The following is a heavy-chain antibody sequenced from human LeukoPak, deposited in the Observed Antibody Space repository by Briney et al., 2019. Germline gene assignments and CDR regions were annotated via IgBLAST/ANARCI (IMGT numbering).Heavy chain of an antibody. CDR1: GGSISSHTW. V-gene: IGHV4-4*02. Sequence: SETLSLTCAVSGGSISSHTWWNWVRQPPGKGLEWIGEINHSGSTKYNPSLKSRVTISGDTSKNQFSLKLRSVTAADTAVYYCARALERYYYDSSGYYAHFDYWGQGTLVTVSS. D-gene: IGHD3-22*01. CDR2: INHSGST. J-gene: IGHJ4*02. CDR3: ARALERYYYDSSGYYAHFDY.